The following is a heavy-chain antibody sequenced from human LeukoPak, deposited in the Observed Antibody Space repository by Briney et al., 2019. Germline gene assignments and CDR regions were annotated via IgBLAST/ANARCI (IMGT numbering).Heavy chain of an antibody. D-gene: IGHD5-12*01. CDR2: IVGSSSYT. V-gene: IGHV3-11*06. CDR3: AGTITGLAYGMDV. CDR1: GFTFRDYH. J-gene: IGHJ6*02. Sequence: GGSLRLSCAASGFTFRDYHMSWIRQAPGQGLEWFAYIVGSSSYTNYADSVKGRFTISRDNGENSLYLQMNSLRDEDTAVYYCAGTITGLAYGMDVWGQGTTVTVSS.